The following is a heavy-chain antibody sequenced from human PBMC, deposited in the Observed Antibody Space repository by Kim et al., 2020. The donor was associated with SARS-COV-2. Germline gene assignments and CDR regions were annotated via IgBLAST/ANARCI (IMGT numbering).Heavy chain of an antibody. CDR1: GFTFSSYG. Sequence: GGSLRLSCAASGFTFSSYGMHWVRQAPGKGLEWVAVIWYDGSNKYYADSVKGRFTISRDNSKNTLYLQMNSLRAEDTAVYYCARDRVVVIGPFYYYYGMDVWGQGTTVTVSS. CDR3: ARDRVVVIGPFYYYYGMDV. V-gene: IGHV3-33*01. CDR2: IWYDGSNK. D-gene: IGHD2-15*01. J-gene: IGHJ6*02.